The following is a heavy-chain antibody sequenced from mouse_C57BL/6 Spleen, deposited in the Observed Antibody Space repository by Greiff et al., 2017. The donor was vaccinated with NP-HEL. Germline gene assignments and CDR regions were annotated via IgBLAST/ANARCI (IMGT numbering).Heavy chain of an antibody. J-gene: IGHJ4*01. CDR1: GFNITDYY. CDR2: IDPEDGET. D-gene: IGHD1-1*01. CDR3: ARSPSTVVAYYYAMDY. Sequence: VQLQQSGAELVKPGASVKLSCTASGFNITDYYMHWVKQRTEQGLEWIGRIDPEDGETKYAPKFQGKATITADTSSNTAYLQLSSLTSEDTAVYYCARSPSTVVAYYYAMDYWGQGTSVTVSS. V-gene: IGHV14-2*01.